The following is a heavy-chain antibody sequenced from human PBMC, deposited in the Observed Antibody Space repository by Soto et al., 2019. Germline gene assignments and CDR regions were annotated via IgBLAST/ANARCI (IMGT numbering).Heavy chain of an antibody. CDR1: GFTVSNTY. CDR2: IYSGGVT. CDR3: AREDSSVPPQVGHYFDY. J-gene: IGHJ4*02. D-gene: IGHD6-6*01. V-gene: IGHV3-66*01. Sequence: EVQLVESGGGLVQPGGSLRLSCAASGFTVSNTYMSWVRQAPGKGLEWVSVIYSGGVTYYADSVKGRFTISRDNSKNTLYLQMNSLRAEDTAVYYCAREDSSVPPQVGHYFDYWGQGTLVTVSS.